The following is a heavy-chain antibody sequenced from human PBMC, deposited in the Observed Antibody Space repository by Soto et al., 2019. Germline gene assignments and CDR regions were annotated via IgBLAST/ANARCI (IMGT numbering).Heavy chain of an antibody. Sequence: GGSLSLSCAASGFTFSSYAMSWVRQAPGKGLEWVSAISGSGGSTYYADSVKGRFTITRDNSKNTLYLQMNSLRAEDTAVYYCETSSAIVVVPAALGYYGMDVWGQGTTVTVSS. J-gene: IGHJ6*02. D-gene: IGHD2-2*01. CDR2: ISGSGGST. CDR3: ETSSAIVVVPAALGYYGMDV. V-gene: IGHV3-23*01. CDR1: GFTFSSYA.